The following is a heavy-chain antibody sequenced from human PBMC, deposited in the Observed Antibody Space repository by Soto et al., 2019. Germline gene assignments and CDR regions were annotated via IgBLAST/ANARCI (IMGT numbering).Heavy chain of an antibody. J-gene: IGHJ6*02. CDR3: ARARYYDRGGMDV. CDR1: GFTFSSYA. Sequence: QVQLVESGGGVVQPGRSLRLSCAASGFTFSSYAMHWVRQAPGKGLEWVAVISYDGSNKYYADSVKGRFTISRDNCKNTLYLQMNSLRAEDTAVYYCARARYYDRGGMDVWGQGTTVTVSS. V-gene: IGHV3-30-3*01. D-gene: IGHD3-22*01. CDR2: ISYDGSNK.